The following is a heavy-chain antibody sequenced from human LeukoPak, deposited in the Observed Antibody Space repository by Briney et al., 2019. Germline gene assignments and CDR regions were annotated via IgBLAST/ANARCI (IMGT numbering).Heavy chain of an antibody. CDR1: GGSISSYY. CDR3: ARRDRDGYNYDY. J-gene: IGHJ4*02. CDR2: IYYSGST. V-gene: IGHV4-59*08. D-gene: IGHD5-24*01. Sequence: SETLSLTCTVSGGSISSYYWSRIRQPPGKGLEWIGYIYYSGSTKYNPSLKSRVTISVDTPKNQFSLKLSSVTAADTAVYYCARRDRDGYNYDYWGQGTLVTVSS.